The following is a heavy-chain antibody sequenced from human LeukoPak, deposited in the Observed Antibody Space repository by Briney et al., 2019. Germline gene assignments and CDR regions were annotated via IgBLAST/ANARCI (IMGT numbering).Heavy chain of an antibody. J-gene: IGHJ4*02. CDR1: GYTFTSYG. Sequence: ASVKISCKASGYTFTSYGISWVRQAPGQGLEWMGWISAYNGNTNYAQKLQGRVTMTTDTSTSTAYMELRSLRSDDTAVYYCARRYSSSWYGGNYFDYWGQGTLVTVSS. V-gene: IGHV1-18*01. CDR2: ISAYNGNT. D-gene: IGHD6-13*01. CDR3: ARRYSSSWYGGNYFDY.